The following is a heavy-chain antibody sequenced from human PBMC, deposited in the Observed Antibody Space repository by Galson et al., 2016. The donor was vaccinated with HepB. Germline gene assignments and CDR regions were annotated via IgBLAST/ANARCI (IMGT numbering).Heavy chain of an antibody. D-gene: IGHD4-17*01. Sequence: ETLSLTCTVSGGTMRSYYWSWIRQSPGQGLEWTGYVEYSGRIEYIPSLKSRVTISIDTAKNQFSLNLNSVTAADTAVYFCARGVYGAYFDYWGQGTLVTVSS. CDR2: VEYSGRI. CDR3: ARGVYGAYFDY. CDR1: GGTMRSYY. V-gene: IGHV4-59*01. J-gene: IGHJ4*02.